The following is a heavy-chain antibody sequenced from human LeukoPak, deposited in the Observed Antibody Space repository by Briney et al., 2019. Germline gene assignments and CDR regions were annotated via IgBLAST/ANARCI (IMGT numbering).Heavy chain of an antibody. Sequence: SETLSLTCAVSGGSISSSNWWSWVRQPPGKGLEWIGEIYHSGSTNYNPSLKSRVTISVDKSKNQFSLKLSSVTAADTAVYYCARGAMVRGGDRFDYWGQGTLVTVSS. CDR2: IYHSGST. CDR3: ARGAMVRGGDRFDY. J-gene: IGHJ4*02. D-gene: IGHD3-10*01. CDR1: GGSISSSNW. V-gene: IGHV4-4*02.